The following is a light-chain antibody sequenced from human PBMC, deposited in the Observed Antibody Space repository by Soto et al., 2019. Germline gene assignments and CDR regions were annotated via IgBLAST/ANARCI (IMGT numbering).Light chain of an antibody. V-gene: IGKV3-20*01. CDR2: GTS. CDR1: QSVSSSY. Sequence: EIVLTQSPGTLSLSPGERATRSCRASQSVSSSYLAWYQQKPGLAPRLLIYGTSSRATGIPDRFSGSGSGTDFTLTISRLEPEDFAVYYCQQYGTSPPYTFGQGAKVDIK. CDR3: QQYGTSPPYT. J-gene: IGKJ2*01.